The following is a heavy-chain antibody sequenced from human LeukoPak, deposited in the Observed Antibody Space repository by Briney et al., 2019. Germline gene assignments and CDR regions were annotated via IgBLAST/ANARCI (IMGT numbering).Heavy chain of an antibody. J-gene: IGHJ2*01. V-gene: IGHV3-53*01. CDR2: LYSGSDT. D-gene: IGHD3-3*02. CDR3: ARVGDHFHWYLDL. CDR1: GFSVSTKY. Sequence: GGSLRLSCAASGFSVSTKYMNWVRQAPGEGLEWVSILYSGSDTYYADSVEGRFIISRDSSKNNLFLQMNDLRVEDTAVYYCARVGDHFHWYLDLWGRGTLVTISS.